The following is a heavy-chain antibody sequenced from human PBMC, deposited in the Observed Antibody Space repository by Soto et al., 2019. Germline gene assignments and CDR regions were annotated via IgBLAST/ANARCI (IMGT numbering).Heavy chain of an antibody. V-gene: IGHV4-39*01. Sequence: QLQLQESGPGLVKPSETLSLTCTVSGGSISSSSYYWGWIRQPPGKGLEWIGSIYYSGSTYYNPSPKSRSTTPEDTPKTKSSLKRRSVTPADTAVYHFAKHSLSTGLPSDYGGQGPLVT. CDR3: AKHSLSTGLPSDY. CDR2: IYYSGST. CDR1: GGSISSSSYY. J-gene: IGHJ4*02.